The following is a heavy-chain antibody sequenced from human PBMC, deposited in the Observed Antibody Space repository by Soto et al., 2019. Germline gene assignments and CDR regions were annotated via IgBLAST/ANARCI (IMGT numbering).Heavy chain of an antibody. CDR3: ARGTDYYDSSGYYWFDP. CDR2: IIPIFGTA. D-gene: IGHD3-22*01. Sequence: QVQLVQSGAEVKKPGSSVKVSCKASGGTFSSYAISWVRQAPGQGLEWMGGIIPIFGTANYAQKFQGRVTITAYESTSTAYMELSSLRSEDTAVYYCARGTDYYDSSGYYWFDPWGQGTLVTVSS. CDR1: GGTFSSYA. J-gene: IGHJ5*02. V-gene: IGHV1-69*01.